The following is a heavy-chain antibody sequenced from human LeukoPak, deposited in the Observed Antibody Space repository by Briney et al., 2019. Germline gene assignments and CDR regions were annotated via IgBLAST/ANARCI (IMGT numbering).Heavy chain of an antibody. CDR2: ISSDGSNT. CDR3: ARDLKVRGVTNVFDM. Sequence: GGSLRLSCAASGFSFSTYWMHWVRQDPGKGLVWVSRISSDGSNTIYADSVKGRFTISRDNTKNTLYLQMNSLRAEDTAAYYCARDLKVRGVTNVFDMWGQGTMVTVSS. CDR1: GFSFSTYW. V-gene: IGHV3-74*01. J-gene: IGHJ3*02. D-gene: IGHD3-10*01.